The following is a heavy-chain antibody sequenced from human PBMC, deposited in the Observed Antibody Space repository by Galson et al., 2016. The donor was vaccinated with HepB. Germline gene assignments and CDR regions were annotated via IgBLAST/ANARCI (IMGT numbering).Heavy chain of an antibody. Sequence: QSGAEVKKPGESLRISCKGSGYRFTNYWINWVRQMPGKGLEWMGRIDLSDSYTNYSPSFQGHVTISADRSSGSVYLQWSSLKASDTGLYYCARLDCSGGSCYNAYFDYWGHGTLVTVSS. CDR3: ARLDCSGGSCYNAYFDY. D-gene: IGHD2-15*01. J-gene: IGHJ4*01. CDR2: IDLSDSYT. CDR1: GYRFTNYW. V-gene: IGHV5-10-1*01.